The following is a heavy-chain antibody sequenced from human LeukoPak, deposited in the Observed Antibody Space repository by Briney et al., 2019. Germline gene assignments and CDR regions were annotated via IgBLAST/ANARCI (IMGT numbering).Heavy chain of an antibody. CDR3: ARSPGLEDAFDI. J-gene: IGHJ3*02. D-gene: IGHD5-12*01. Sequence: SVKVSCKASGYTFTYRYLHWVRQAPGQALEWMGWITPFNGNTNYARKFQDRVTITRDRSMSTAYMELSSLRSEDTAMYYCARSPGLEDAFDIWGQGTMVTVSS. CDR1: GYTFTYRY. V-gene: IGHV1-45*02. CDR2: ITPFNGNT.